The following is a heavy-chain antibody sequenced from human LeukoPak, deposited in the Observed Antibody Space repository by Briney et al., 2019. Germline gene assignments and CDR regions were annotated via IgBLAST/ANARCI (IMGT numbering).Heavy chain of an antibody. Sequence: GGFLRLSCTASGFTFGDYAMSWVRQAPGKGLEWVGFIRSKAYGGTTEYAASVKGRFTISRDDSKSIAYLQMNSLKTEDTAVYYCTRTPWGYQLSNPLYYFDYWGQGTLVTVSS. CDR1: GFTFGDYA. CDR3: TRTPWGYQLSNPLYYFDY. CDR2: IRSKAYGGTT. V-gene: IGHV3-49*04. J-gene: IGHJ4*02. D-gene: IGHD2-2*01.